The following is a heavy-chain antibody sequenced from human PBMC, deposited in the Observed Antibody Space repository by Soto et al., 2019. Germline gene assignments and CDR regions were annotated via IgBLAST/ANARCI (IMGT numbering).Heavy chain of an antibody. Sequence: QVQLQQWGAGLLKPSETLSLTCAVYGGSFSGYYWSWIRQPPGKGLEWTGEINHSGSTNYNPSLKSRVTISVDTSKNQFSLKLSSVTAADTAVYYCARVAYYDFWSGYYGWGQGTLVTVSS. D-gene: IGHD3-3*01. CDR1: GGSFSGYY. J-gene: IGHJ4*02. V-gene: IGHV4-34*01. CDR3: ARVAYYDFWSGYYG. CDR2: INHSGST.